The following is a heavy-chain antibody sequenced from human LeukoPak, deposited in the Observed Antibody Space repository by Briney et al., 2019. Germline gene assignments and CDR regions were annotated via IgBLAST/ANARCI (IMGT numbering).Heavy chain of an antibody. CDR2: ISSSTSYI. CDR3: ARATNGRFDI. V-gene: IGHV3-21*01. CDR1: GFTFSSYS. J-gene: IGHJ3*02. D-gene: IGHD2-8*01. Sequence: GGSLRLSCAASGFTFSSYSMNWVRQAPGKGLEWVSFISSSTSYISYADSVKGRFTISRDNAKSSLWLQMNSLRAEDTAVYYSARATNGRFDIWGQGTMVTVSS.